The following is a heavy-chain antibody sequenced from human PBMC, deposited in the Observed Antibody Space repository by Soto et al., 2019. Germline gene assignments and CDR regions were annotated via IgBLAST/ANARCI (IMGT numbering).Heavy chain of an antibody. D-gene: IGHD3-3*01. J-gene: IGHJ4*02. CDR2: IYHRVST. V-gene: IGHV4-30-2*01. CDR1: GGSISSGGYS. CDR3: ARGATIFGVVDY. Sequence: QLQLQESGSGLVKPSQTLSLTCAVSGGSISSGGYSWSWIPQPPGKGLEWIVYIYHRVSTYYNPSLKRRVTISVDRSKNQFSLKLSSVTAADTAVYYCARGATIFGVVDYWGQGTLVTVSS.